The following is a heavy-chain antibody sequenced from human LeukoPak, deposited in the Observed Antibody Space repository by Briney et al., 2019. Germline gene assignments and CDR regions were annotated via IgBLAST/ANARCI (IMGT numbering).Heavy chain of an antibody. CDR2: ISSSSSYI. CDR1: GFTFSSYS. D-gene: IGHD6-13*01. CDR3: ARGQIIIAAAGTFYYYYMDV. J-gene: IGHJ6*03. V-gene: IGHV3-21*01. Sequence: GSLRLSCAASGFTFSSYSMNWVRQAPGKGLEWVSSISSSSSYIYYADSLKGRFTISRDNAKNSLYLQMNSLRAEDTAVYYCARGQIIIAAAGTFYYYYMDVWGKGTTVTVSS.